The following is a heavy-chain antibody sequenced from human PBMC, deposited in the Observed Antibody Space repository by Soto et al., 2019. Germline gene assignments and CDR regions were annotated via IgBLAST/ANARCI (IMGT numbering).Heavy chain of an antibody. Sequence: PGGSLRLSCAASGFDFSSYGMHWARQTPGKGLEWVAVLGFDGGGRYYADSVKGRFTISRDNSKKMLYLQMDSLRAEDTALYYCAREPVGPDYAMDVWGQGTTVTV. V-gene: IGHV3-33*01. CDR2: LGFDGGGR. CDR3: AREPVGPDYAMDV. D-gene: IGHD1-26*01. J-gene: IGHJ6*02. CDR1: GFDFSSYG.